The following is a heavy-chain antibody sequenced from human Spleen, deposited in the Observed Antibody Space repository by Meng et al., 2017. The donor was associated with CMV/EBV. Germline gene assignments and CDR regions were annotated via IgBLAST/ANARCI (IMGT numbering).Heavy chain of an antibody. V-gene: IGHV3-30*02. CDR1: GFTFSGHG. J-gene: IGHJ6*02. Sequence: GGSLRLSCAASGFTFSGHGMNWVRQAPGKGLEWVAFIRYDESDEYYADSVKGRFTTSRDNSRNTLYLQMNSLRAEDTAIYYCAKDFIVLVPRGMDVWGQGTTVTVSS. CDR2: IRYDESDE. D-gene: IGHD2-15*01. CDR3: AKDFIVLVPRGMDV.